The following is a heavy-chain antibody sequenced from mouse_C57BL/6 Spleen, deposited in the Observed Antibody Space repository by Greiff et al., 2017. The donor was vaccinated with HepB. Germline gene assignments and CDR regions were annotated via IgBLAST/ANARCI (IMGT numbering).Heavy chain of an antibody. CDR1: GFTFSDYY. J-gene: IGHJ1*03. CDR2: ISNGGGST. V-gene: IGHV5-12*01. CDR3: ARHGIYYYGSIDV. D-gene: IGHD1-1*01. Sequence: EVKLVESGGGLVQPGGSLKLSCAASGFTFSDYYMYWVRQTPEKRLEWVAYISNGGGSTYYPDTVKGRFTISRDNAKNTLYLQMSRLKSEDTAMYYCARHGIYYYGSIDVWGTGTTVTVSS.